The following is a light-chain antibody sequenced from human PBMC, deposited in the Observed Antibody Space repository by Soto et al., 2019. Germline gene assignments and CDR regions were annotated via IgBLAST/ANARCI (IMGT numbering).Light chain of an antibody. J-gene: IGKJ1*01. V-gene: IGKV3-15*01. CDR2: DAS. CDR1: QSVSNK. CDR3: QQYNNWPWT. Sequence: EIVMTQSPGTLSVSPGERVTLSCRASQSVSNKLVWYQRKPGQAPRLLIYDASTRATAMPGRFSGSGSGTEFTLTISSLQSEDSAVYYCQQYNNWPWTFGQVTKV.